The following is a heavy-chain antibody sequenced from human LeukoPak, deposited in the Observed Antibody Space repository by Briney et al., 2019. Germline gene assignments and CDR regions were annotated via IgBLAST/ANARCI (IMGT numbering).Heavy chain of an antibody. D-gene: IGHD6-13*01. J-gene: IGHJ4*02. Sequence: PGGSLRLSCAASGFTFSSYSMNWVRQAPGKGLEWVSSISSSSSHIYYADSVKGRFTISRDNAKNSLYLQMNSLRAEDTAVYYCARARTAAGTRQIDYWGQGTLVTVSS. CDR1: GFTFSSYS. CDR3: ARARTAAGTRQIDY. CDR2: ISSSSSHI. V-gene: IGHV3-21*01.